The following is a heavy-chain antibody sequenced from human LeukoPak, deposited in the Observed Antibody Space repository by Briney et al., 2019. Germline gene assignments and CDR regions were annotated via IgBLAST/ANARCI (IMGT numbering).Heavy chain of an antibody. Sequence: ASVKVSCKASGYTFTGYYMHWVRQAPGQGLEWMGWINPNSGGTNYAQKFQGRITMTRDKSISTAYMDLTSLRSDDTAVYYCARVGAMVLWGQGTLVTVSS. CDR2: INPNSGGT. CDR1: GYTFTGYY. V-gene: IGHV1-2*02. D-gene: IGHD5-18*01. CDR3: ARVGAMVL. J-gene: IGHJ1*01.